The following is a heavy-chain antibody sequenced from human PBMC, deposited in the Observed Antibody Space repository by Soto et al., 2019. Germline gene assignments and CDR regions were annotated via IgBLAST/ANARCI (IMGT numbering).Heavy chain of an antibody. CDR3: ASGTVTTYYGMDV. CDR2: IIPIFGTA. CDR1: GYTFTSYG. V-gene: IGHV1-69*13. Sequence: SVKVSCKASGYTFTSYGISWVRQAPGQGLEWMGGIIPIFGTANYAQKFQGRVTITADESTSTAYMELSSLRSEDTAVYYCASGTVTTYYGMDVWGQGTTVTVSS. D-gene: IGHD4-17*01. J-gene: IGHJ6*02.